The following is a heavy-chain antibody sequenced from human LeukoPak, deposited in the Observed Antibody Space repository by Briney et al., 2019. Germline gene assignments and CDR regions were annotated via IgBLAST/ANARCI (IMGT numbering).Heavy chain of an antibody. CDR1: GYTFTSYG. CDR2: ISAYTGNT. V-gene: IGHV1-18*01. Sequence: GASVKVSCKASGYTFTSYGISWVRQAPGKGLEWMGWISAYTGNTNYAQKLQGRVTMTTDTSTSTAYMELRSLRSDDTAVYYCARPLGGSYSGYYFDYWGQGTLVTVSS. J-gene: IGHJ4*02. CDR3: ARPLGGSYSGYYFDY. D-gene: IGHD1-26*01.